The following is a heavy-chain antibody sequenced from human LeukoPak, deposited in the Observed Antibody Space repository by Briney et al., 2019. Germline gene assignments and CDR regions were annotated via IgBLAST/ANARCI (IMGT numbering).Heavy chain of an antibody. D-gene: IGHD1-26*01. CDR3: ARSVGATTPFDY. J-gene: IGHJ4*02. CDR1: GGSISSYY. V-gene: IGHV4-59*01. CDR2: IYYSGST. Sequence: SETLSLTCTVSGGSISSYYWSWIRQPPGKGLEWIGYIYYSGSTNYNPSLKSRVTISVGTSKNQFSLKLSSVTAADTAVYYCARSVGATTPFDYWGQGTLVTVSS.